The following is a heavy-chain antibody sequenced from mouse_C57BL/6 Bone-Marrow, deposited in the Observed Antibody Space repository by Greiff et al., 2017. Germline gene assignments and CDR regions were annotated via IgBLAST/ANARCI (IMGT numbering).Heavy chain of an antibody. CDR2: IDPENGDT. J-gene: IGHJ3*01. D-gene: IGHD2-4*01. V-gene: IGHV14-4*01. CDR1: GFNIKDDY. Sequence: EVQLQESGAELVRPGASVKLSCTASGFNIKDDYMHWVKQRPEQGLEWIGWIDPENGDTEYASKFQGKATITADTSSNTAYLQLSSLTSEDTAIYYCARWGDYDRDGYWGQGTLVTVSA. CDR3: ARWGDYDRDGY.